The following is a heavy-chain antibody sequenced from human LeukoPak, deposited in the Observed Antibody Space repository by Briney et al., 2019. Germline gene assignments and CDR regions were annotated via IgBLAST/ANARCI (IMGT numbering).Heavy chain of an antibody. V-gene: IGHV4-30-2*01. CDR1: GGSISSGGYS. CDR2: IYHSGST. J-gene: IGHJ5*02. Sequence: PSETLSLTCAVSGGSISSGGYSWSWIRQPPGKGLEWIGYIYHSGSTYYNPSLKSRVTISVDRSKNQFSLKLSSVTAADTAVYYCAGHNNWFDPWGQGTLVTVSS. CDR3: AGHNNWFDP.